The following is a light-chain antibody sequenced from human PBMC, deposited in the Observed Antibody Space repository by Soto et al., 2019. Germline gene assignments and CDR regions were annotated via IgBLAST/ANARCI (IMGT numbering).Light chain of an antibody. J-gene: IGLJ1*01. Sequence: QSALTQPASVSGSLGQSITISCTGTINDIGAFNFVSWYQQHPGTAPKVLIYGVSNRPSGVAFRFSGSKSGSTASLTISGLQPEDEADYYCSSFTSGSTRVFGTGTKVTVL. CDR3: SSFTSGSTRV. CDR1: INDIGAFNF. V-gene: IGLV2-14*03. CDR2: GVS.